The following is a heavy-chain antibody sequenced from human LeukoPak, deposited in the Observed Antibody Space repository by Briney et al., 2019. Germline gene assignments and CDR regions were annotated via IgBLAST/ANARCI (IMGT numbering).Heavy chain of an antibody. Sequence: GGSLRLSCAASGFRFDDYGMTWVRQAPGKGLEWVSGINWNGISTGYADSVKGRFTISRDNAKNSLYLQMNSLRAEDTAVYYCNRYDSSGFDSWGQGTLVTVSS. J-gene: IGHJ4*02. V-gene: IGHV3-20*04. D-gene: IGHD3-22*01. CDR1: GFRFDDYG. CDR2: INWNGIST. CDR3: NRYDSSGFDS.